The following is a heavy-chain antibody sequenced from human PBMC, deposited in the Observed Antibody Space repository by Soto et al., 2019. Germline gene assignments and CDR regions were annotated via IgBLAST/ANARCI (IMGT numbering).Heavy chain of an antibody. CDR2: ISSSSSYI. V-gene: IGHV3-21*01. Sequence: GGSLRLSCAASGFTFSSYSMNWVRQAPGNGLEWVSSISSSSSYIYYADSVKGRFTISRDNAKNSLYLQMNSLRAEDTAVYYCARDPIAALLYYMDVWGKGTTVTVSS. J-gene: IGHJ6*03. D-gene: IGHD6-6*01. CDR1: GFTFSSYS. CDR3: ARDPIAALLYYMDV.